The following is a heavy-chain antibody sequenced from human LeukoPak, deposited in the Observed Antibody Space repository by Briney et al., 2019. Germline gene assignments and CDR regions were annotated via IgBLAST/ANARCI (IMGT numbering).Heavy chain of an antibody. CDR1: GFTFSNAW. J-gene: IGHJ4*02. Sequence: GGSLRLSCAASGFTFSNAWMNWVRQAPGKGLEWVSAIVGSGGITYYADSVKGRFTISRDNSKNTLYLQMNSLRAEDTAVYYCAKAGYSYDHWGQGTLVTVSS. CDR3: AKAGYSYDH. D-gene: IGHD5-18*01. V-gene: IGHV3-23*01. CDR2: IVGSGGIT.